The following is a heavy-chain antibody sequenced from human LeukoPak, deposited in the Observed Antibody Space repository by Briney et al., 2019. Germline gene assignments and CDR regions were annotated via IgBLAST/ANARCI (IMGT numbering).Heavy chain of an antibody. CDR2: INHSGST. CDR3: ARGTAARQIDY. CDR1: GGSFSGYY. V-gene: IGHV4-34*01. D-gene: IGHD6-6*01. Sequence: SETLSLTCAVYGGSFSGYYWSWIRQPPGKGLEWIGEINHSGSTNYNPSLKSRVTISVDASKNQFSLKLSSVTAADTAVYYCARGTAARQIDYWGQGTLVTVSS. J-gene: IGHJ4*02.